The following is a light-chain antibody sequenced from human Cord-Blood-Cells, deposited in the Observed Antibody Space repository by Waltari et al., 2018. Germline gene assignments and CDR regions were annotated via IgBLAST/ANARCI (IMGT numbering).Light chain of an antibody. J-gene: IGLJ2*01. CDR3: SSYTSSSTVV. CDR1: SSDVGGYNY. Sequence: QSALTQPASVSGSPGQSITISCTGTSSDVGGYNYVSWYQQHPGKAPKPVIYDVGNRPSEVFNRFSRSKAGNTASLTSSGLQAEEEADYYCSSYTSSSTVVFGGGTKLTVL. CDR2: DVG. V-gene: IGLV2-14*01.